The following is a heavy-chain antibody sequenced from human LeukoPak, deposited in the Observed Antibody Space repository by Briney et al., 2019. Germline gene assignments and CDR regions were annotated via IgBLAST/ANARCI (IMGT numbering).Heavy chain of an antibody. Sequence: PGGSLRLSCAASGFTFSSYAMHWVRQAPGKGLEYVLSISTNGGSTYYANSVKGRFTISRDNSKNTLYLQMGSLRAEDMATYYCARGDSGSYYGAFDIWGQGTMVTVSS. D-gene: IGHD1-26*01. J-gene: IGHJ3*02. CDR3: ARGDSGSYYGAFDI. CDR2: ISTNGGST. V-gene: IGHV3-64*01. CDR1: GFTFSSYA.